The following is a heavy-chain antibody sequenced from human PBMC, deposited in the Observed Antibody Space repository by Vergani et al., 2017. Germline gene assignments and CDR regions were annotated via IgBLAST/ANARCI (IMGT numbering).Heavy chain of an antibody. Sequence: QVQLQESGPGLVKPSETLSLTCTVSGGPISSHYWSWIRQPPGKGLEWIGYIYYSGSTNYNPSLKSGVTISVDTSKNQFSLKLSSVTAADTAVYYCARGTGYCSSTSCYAYFDYWGQGTLVTVSS. D-gene: IGHD2-2*01. CDR1: GGPISSHY. V-gene: IGHV4-59*11. J-gene: IGHJ4*02. CDR3: ARGTGYCSSTSCYAYFDY. CDR2: IYYSGST.